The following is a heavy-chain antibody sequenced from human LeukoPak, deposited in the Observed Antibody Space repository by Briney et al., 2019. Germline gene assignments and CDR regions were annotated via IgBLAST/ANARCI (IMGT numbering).Heavy chain of an antibody. CDR1: GFMFSRYA. CDR2: ITETGAGT. Sequence: GGSLRLSCAASGFMFSRYAMIWVRQTPGEGLEWVSAITETGAGTYYTDSVKGRFTMSRDNSRNTVYLQMDSLRAEDTAVYFCARGTAAAANRNWFDSWGQGTLVTVSS. J-gene: IGHJ5*01. V-gene: IGHV3-23*01. D-gene: IGHD6-13*01. CDR3: ARGTAAAANRNWFDS.